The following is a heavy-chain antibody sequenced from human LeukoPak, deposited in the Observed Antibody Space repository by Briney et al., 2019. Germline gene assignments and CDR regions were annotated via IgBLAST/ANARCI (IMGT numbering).Heavy chain of an antibody. CDR3: ARDWASGYYFDY. CDR1: GGSISSYY. Sequence: SETLSLTCTVSGGSISSYYWSWIRQPAGKGLEWIGSIYHSGSTYYNPSLRSRVTISLDTSKNQFSLKLSSVTAADTAVYYCARDWASGYYFDYWGQGTLVTVSS. V-gene: IGHV4-4*07. CDR2: IYHSGST. D-gene: IGHD7-27*01. J-gene: IGHJ4*02.